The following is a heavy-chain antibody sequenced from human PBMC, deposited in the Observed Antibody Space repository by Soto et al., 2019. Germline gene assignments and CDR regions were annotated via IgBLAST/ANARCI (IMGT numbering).Heavy chain of an antibody. D-gene: IGHD3-3*01. CDR3: ARGFWVTIFGVVIPNYYYYGMDV. V-gene: IGHV4-34*01. CDR1: GGSFSGYY. CDR2: INHSGST. J-gene: IGHJ6*02. Sequence: KASETLSLTFAVYGGSFSGYYWSWIRQPPGKGLEWIGEINHSGSTNYNPSLKSRVTISVDTSKNQFSLKLSSVTAADTAVYYCARGFWVTIFGVVIPNYYYYGMDVWGQGTTVTVSS.